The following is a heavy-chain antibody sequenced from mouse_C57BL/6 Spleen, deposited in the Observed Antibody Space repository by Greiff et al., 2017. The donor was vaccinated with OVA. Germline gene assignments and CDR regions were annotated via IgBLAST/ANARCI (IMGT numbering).Heavy chain of an antibody. CDR3: ARGGLLYFDY. Sequence: EVQLVESEGGLVQPGSSMKLSCTASGFTFSDYYMAWVRQVPEKGLEWVANINYDGSSTYYLDSLKSRFIISRDNAKNILYLQMSSLKSEDTATYYCARGGLLYFDYWGQGTTLTVSS. D-gene: IGHD1-1*01. CDR2: INYDGSST. J-gene: IGHJ2*01. CDR1: GFTFSDYY. V-gene: IGHV5-16*01.